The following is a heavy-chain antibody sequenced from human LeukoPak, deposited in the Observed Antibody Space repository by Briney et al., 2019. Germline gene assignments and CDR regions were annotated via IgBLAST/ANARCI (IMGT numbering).Heavy chain of an antibody. V-gene: IGHV4-39*01. Sequence: PSETLSLTCTVSGGSISSSSYYWGWIRQPPGKGLEWIGSIYYSGSTYYNPSLKRRVTISVDTSKNQFSLKLSSVTAADTAVYYCASLTNWGGGFWGQGTLVTVSS. CDR2: IYYSGST. J-gene: IGHJ4*02. CDR1: GGSISSSSYY. CDR3: ASLTNWGGGF. D-gene: IGHD7-27*01.